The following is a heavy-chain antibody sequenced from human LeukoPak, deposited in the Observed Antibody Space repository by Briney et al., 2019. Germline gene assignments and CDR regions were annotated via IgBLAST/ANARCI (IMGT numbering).Heavy chain of an antibody. CDR3: ASGGEYYYDSSGSQRY. CDR1: GYTFTGYY. V-gene: IGHV1-2*02. D-gene: IGHD3-22*01. CDR2: INPNSGGT. J-gene: IGHJ4*02. Sequence: ASAKVSCKASGYTFTGYYMHWVRQAPGQGLEWMGLINPNSGGTNYAQKFQGRVTMTRDTSISTAYMELSRLRSDDTAVYYCASGGEYYYDSSGSQRYWGQGTLVTVSS.